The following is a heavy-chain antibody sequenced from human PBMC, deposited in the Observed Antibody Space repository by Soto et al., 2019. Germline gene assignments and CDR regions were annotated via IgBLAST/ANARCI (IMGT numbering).Heavy chain of an antibody. CDR3: AKDHDYDFWGGYPNWFDP. D-gene: IGHD3-3*01. Sequence: EVQLLESGGGLVQPGGSLRLSCVASGFTFSNYGMNWVRQAPGKGLEWVSAIVGGGGTTYYADSVRGRFTVSRDNSKNTLYLQMNSLRAEDTAVYYCAKDHDYDFWGGYPNWFDPWGQGTLVTVSS. V-gene: IGHV3-23*01. CDR2: IVGGGGTT. J-gene: IGHJ5*02. CDR1: GFTFSNYG.